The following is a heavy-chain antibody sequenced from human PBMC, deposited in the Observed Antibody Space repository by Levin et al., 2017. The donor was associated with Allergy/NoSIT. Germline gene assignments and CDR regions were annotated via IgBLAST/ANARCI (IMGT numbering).Heavy chain of an antibody. CDR2: ISYDGSNK. D-gene: IGHD1-26*01. CDR1: GFTFSSSA. J-gene: IGHJ5*02. Sequence: LSLTCAASGFTFSSSAMHWVRQAPGKGLEWVAVISYDGSNKYYADSVKGRFTISRDNSKNTLYLQMNSLRAEDTAVYYCARGGGSPSSAWGQGTLVTVSS. CDR3: ARGGGSPSSA. V-gene: IGHV3-30-3*01.